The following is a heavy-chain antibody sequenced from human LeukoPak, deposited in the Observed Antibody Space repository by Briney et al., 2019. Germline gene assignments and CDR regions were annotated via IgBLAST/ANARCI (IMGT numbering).Heavy chain of an antibody. J-gene: IGHJ6*02. CDR1: GGSISSSSYY. Sequence: SETLSLTCTVSGGSISSSSYYWGWIRQPPGKGLEWIGSIYYSGSTYYNPSLKSRVTISVDTSKNQFSLKLSSVNAADTAVYYCARNPSYDILTGYSDYYGMDVWGQGTTVTVSS. V-gene: IGHV4-39*07. CDR2: IYYSGST. D-gene: IGHD3-9*01. CDR3: ARNPSYDILTGYSDYYGMDV.